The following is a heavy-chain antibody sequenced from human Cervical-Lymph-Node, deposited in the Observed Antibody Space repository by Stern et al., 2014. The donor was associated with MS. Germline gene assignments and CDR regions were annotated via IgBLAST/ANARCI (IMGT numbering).Heavy chain of an antibody. D-gene: IGHD6-19*01. CDR1: GGSISGYF. Sequence: QLQLQESGPGLVKPSETLSLTCSVSGGSISGYFWNWIRQSPGKGPEWIGYVYDSGISKYGGTTNYNPSLKSRVSISVDSSKNQISLMLNSVTAEDTAVYYCARRFRDTSGWPDWGHGILVTVSS. CDR2: VYDSGISKYGGTT. V-gene: IGHV4-59*01. CDR3: ARRFRDTSGWPD. J-gene: IGHJ4*01.